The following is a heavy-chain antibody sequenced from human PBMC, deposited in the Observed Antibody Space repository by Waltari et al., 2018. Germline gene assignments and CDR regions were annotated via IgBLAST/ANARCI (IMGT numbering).Heavy chain of an antibody. D-gene: IGHD3-9*01. J-gene: IGHJ6*02. V-gene: IGHV5-51*01. CDR1: GYSFTSYW. Sequence: EVQLVQSGAEVKKPGESLKISCKGSGYSFTSYWIGWVRQMPGKGLGWMGIIYPGDSDTRYSPSFQGQVTISADKSISTAYLQWSSLKASDTAMYYCARGSILTGTPFGMDVWGQGTTVTVSS. CDR2: IYPGDSDT. CDR3: ARGSILTGTPFGMDV.